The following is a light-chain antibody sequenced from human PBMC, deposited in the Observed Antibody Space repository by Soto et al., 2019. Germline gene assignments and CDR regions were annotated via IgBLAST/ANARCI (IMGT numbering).Light chain of an antibody. J-gene: IGLJ1*01. Sequence: QSVLTQPASVSGSPGQSIAISCTGTSSDVGAYDFVSWYQQHPDKAPKLLIYEVSNRPSGVSDRFSGSKSVNTATLTIAGLQAEDEADDAFSSHTNSNTLVFGTGTKLTVL. CDR1: SSDVGAYDF. V-gene: IGLV2-14*03. CDR3: SSHTNSNTLV. CDR2: EVS.